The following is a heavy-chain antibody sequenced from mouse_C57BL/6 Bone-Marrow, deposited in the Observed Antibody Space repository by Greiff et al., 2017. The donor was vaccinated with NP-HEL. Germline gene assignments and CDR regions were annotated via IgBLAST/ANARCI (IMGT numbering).Heavy chain of an antibody. V-gene: IGHV1-55*01. J-gene: IGHJ2*01. CDR1: GYTFTSYW. Sequence: QQSGAELVKPGASVKMSCKASGYTFTSYWITWVKQRPGQGLEWIGDIYPGSGSTNYNEKFKSKATLTVDTSSSTAYMQLSSLTSEDSAVYYCAMYDYPFDYWGQGTTLTVSS. CDR3: AMYDYPFDY. D-gene: IGHD2-4*01. CDR2: IYPGSGST.